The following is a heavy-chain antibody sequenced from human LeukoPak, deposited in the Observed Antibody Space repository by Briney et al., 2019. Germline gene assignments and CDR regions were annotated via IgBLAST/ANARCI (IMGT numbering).Heavy chain of an antibody. Sequence: GGSLRLSCAASGFTFSSYAMSWVRQAPGKGLEWVSAISGSGGSTYYADSVKGRFTISRDNSKNTLYLQMNSLRAEYTAVYYCAKDGITIFGVVSFYYFDYWGQGTLVTVSS. V-gene: IGHV3-23*01. D-gene: IGHD3-3*01. CDR1: GFTFSSYA. CDR2: ISGSGGST. J-gene: IGHJ4*02. CDR3: AKDGITIFGVVSFYYFDY.